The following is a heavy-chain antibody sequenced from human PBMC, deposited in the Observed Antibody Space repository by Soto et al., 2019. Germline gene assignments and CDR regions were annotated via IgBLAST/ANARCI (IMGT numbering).Heavy chain of an antibody. V-gene: IGHV3-23*01. D-gene: IGHD2-15*01. CDR1: GFTFSTYG. CDR3: AKGPGYCSGGSCYSSYYYGMDV. J-gene: IGHJ6*02. CDR2: ISGSGGTT. Sequence: EVQLLDSGGGLVQPGGSLRLSCAASGFTFSTYGMSWVRQAPGRGLEWVSAISGSGGTTYYADSVKGRFTISRDNSNTMLYLQMNSLRAEDTAIYYCAKGPGYCSGGSCYSSYYYGMDVWGQGTTVTVSS.